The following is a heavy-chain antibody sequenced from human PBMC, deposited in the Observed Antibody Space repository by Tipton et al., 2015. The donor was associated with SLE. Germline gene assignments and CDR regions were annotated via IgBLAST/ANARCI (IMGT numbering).Heavy chain of an antibody. V-gene: IGHV4-34*01. Sequence: TLSLTCAVYGGTSRDYFWSWIRQPPGKGLEWIGEVSHRGTTNYNPSLDSRVTISLDRFNNQFTLKMTSVTAADTAVYYCARVFVGVWGQGTMVTVSS. CDR3: ARVFVGV. J-gene: IGHJ3*01. D-gene: IGHD3-3*01. CDR2: VSHRGTT. CDR1: GGTSRDYF.